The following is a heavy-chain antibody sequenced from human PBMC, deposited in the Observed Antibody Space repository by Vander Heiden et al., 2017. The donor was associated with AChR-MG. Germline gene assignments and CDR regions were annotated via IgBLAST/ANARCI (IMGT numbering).Heavy chain of an antibody. CDR2: IYTSGST. CDR1: GGPIGSGSYY. CDR3: ARIGALRPRDFDY. V-gene: IGHV4-61*02. Sequence: QVQLQESAPGLVKPSPTLSLTSTVSGGPIGSGSYYWSWIRQPAGKGREWIGRIYTSGSTNYNPSLKSRVTISVDTSKNQFSLKLSSVTAADTAVYYCARIGALRPRDFDYWGQGTLVTVSS. D-gene: IGHD3-16*01. J-gene: IGHJ4*02.